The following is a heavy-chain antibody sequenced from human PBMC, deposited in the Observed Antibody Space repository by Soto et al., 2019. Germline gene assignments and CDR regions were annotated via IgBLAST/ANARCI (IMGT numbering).Heavy chain of an antibody. V-gene: IGHV4-4*02. D-gene: IGHD3-10*01. J-gene: IGHJ4*02. CDR1: GGSISSSNW. Sequence: QVQLQESGPGLVKPSGTLSLTCAVSGGSISSSNWWSWVRQPPGKGLEWIGEIYHSGNTNYNPSLKRRVPMAVEKSRNQFSLKLSSVTAADTAVYYCARRWGEGRVDYWGQGTLVTVSS. CDR3: ARRWGEGRVDY. CDR2: IYHSGNT.